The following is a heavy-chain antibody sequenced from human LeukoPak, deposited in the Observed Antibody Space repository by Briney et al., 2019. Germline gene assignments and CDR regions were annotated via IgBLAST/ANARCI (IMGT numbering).Heavy chain of an antibody. V-gene: IGHV4-61*01. CDR1: GGSVSSGSYY. CDR3: ARGSKAAPGTFDY. Sequence: PSETLSLTCTVSGGSVSSGSYYWSWIRQPPGKGLEWIGYIYYTGSTDYNPSLKSRVAISVDTSKNQFSLKLSSVTAADTAVYYCARGSKAAPGTFDYWGQGTLVTVSS. CDR2: IYYTGST. J-gene: IGHJ4*02. D-gene: IGHD6-13*01.